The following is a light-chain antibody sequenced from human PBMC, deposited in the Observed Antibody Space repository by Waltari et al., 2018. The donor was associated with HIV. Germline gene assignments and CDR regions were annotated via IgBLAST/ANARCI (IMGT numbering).Light chain of an antibody. CDR1: QSVNSN. CDR3: QQYNTWPPENT. Sequence: EIVMTQSTATLSVSPGESATLSCRDSQSVNSNLAWYQQKPGQAPSLLIYDASTRATGIPARFSGGGFGAAFTLTISSLQSEDSAVYYCQQYNTWPPENTFGGGTKVEIK. J-gene: IGKJ4*01. V-gene: IGKV3-15*01. CDR2: DAS.